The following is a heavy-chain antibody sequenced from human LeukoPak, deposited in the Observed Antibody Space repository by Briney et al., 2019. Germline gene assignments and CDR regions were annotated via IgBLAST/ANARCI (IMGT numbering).Heavy chain of an antibody. CDR1: GYTFTSYG. CDR2: ISAYNGNT. D-gene: IGHD6-13*01. J-gene: IGHJ6*02. Sequence: ASVKVSRKASGYTFTSYGISWVRQAPGQGLEWMGWISAYNGNTNYAQKLQGRVTMTTDTSTSTAYMELRSLRSDDTAVYYCARDGKVAAAGTLAYYYGMDVWGQGTTVTVSS. V-gene: IGHV1-18*01. CDR3: ARDGKVAAAGTLAYYYGMDV.